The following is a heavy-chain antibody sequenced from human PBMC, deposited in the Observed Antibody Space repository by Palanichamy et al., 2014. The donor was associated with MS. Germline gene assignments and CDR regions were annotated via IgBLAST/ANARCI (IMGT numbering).Heavy chain of an antibody. V-gene: IGHV4-30-4*08. CDR3: ASYSAGGGGRGY. Sequence: QVPLQESGPGLVKPSQTLSLTCTVSGGSISSAIHWSWIRQPPGEGLEWIGCINFDGSTFYNPSLKSRLTISADTFKNQFSLELTSVTAADTAVYYCASYSAGGGGRGYWGQGALVTVSS. D-gene: IGHD2-8*02. CDR2: INFDGST. J-gene: IGHJ4*02. CDR1: GGSISSAIH.